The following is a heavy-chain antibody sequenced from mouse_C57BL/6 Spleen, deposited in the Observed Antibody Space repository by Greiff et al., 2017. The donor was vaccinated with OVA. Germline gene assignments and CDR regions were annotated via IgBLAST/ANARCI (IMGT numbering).Heavy chain of an antibody. CDR2: IYPGDGDT. D-gene: IGHD1-1*01. V-gene: IGHV1-82*01. J-gene: IGHJ1*03. CDR1: GYAFSSSW. CDR3: AEIYYGSSYDWYFDV. Sequence: QVQLQQSGPELVKPGASVKISCKASGYAFSSSWMNWVKQRPGKGLEWIGRIYPGDGDTNYNGKFKGKATLTADKSSSTAYMQLSSLTSEDSAVYFCAEIYYGSSYDWYFDVWGTGTTVTSPQ.